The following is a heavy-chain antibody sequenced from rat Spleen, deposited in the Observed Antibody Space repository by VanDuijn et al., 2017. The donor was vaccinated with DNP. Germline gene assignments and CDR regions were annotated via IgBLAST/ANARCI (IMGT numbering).Heavy chain of an antibody. V-gene: IGHV5S10*01. CDR3: TRGVYYGSSWAFDY. D-gene: IGHD1-6*01. CDR1: GFTFSDYN. Sequence: EVQLVQSGGGLVQPERSLKLSCEASGFTFSDYNMAWVRQAPKKGLEWVATITNSGGSTYSPDSVKGRFTISRDTAKSSLYLQMNSLKSEDTATYYCTRGVYYGSSWAFDYWGQGVTVTVSS. CDR2: ITNSGGST. J-gene: IGHJ2*01.